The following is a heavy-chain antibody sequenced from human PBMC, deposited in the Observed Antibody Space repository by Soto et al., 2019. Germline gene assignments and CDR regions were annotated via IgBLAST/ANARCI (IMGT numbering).Heavy chain of an antibody. CDR3: ARAYYDTKGYSLDP. V-gene: IGHV4-4*02. J-gene: IGHJ5*02. CDR1: VDSISSTNW. Sequence: LSLTCVVSVDSISSTNWWSWVRQPPEKGLEWIGEIDDSGNTQYNPSLESRITISLDKSKNHFSVRLSSVTAADTAVYYCARAYYDTKGYSLDPWGMGTLVTVAS. CDR2: IDDSGNT. D-gene: IGHD3-16*01.